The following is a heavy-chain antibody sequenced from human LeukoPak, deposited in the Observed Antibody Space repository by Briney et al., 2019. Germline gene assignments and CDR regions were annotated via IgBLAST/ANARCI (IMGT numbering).Heavy chain of an antibody. CDR3: GRLTEDAYIWGHYRYSDF. CDR1: GFTFSGHY. CDR2: IHSSSSYT. D-gene: IGHD3-16*02. J-gene: IGHJ4*02. V-gene: IGHV3-11*06. Sequence: GGSLRLSCAASGFTFSGHYMIWIRQAPGKGLEWVSYIHSSSSYTRYADSVKGRFIISRDNAKNSLYMQMNSLRVEDTAVFYCGRLTEDAYIWGHYRYSDFWGQGTLVTVSS.